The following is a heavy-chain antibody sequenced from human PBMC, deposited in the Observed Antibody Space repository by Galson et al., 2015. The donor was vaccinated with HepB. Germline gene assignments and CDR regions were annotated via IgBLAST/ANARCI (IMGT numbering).Heavy chain of an antibody. Sequence: SVKVSCKASGYTFTSYDINWVRQATGQGLEWMGWMNPNSGNTGYAQKFQGRVTMTRNTSISTAYMELSSLRSEDTAVYYCARRASLTGYKNWFDPWGQGTLVTVSS. V-gene: IGHV1-8*01. CDR1: GYTFTSYD. CDR3: ARRASLTGYKNWFDP. CDR2: MNPNSGNT. J-gene: IGHJ5*02. D-gene: IGHD3-9*01.